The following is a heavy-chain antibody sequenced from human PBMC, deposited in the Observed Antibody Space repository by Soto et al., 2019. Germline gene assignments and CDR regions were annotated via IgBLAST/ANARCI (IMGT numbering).Heavy chain of an antibody. CDR2: TYYRSKWYN. D-gene: IGHD6-13*01. CDR3: ARDPQNPIAAAYDY. Sequence: SQTLSLTCAISGDSVSSNSAAWNWIRQSPSRGLEWLGRTYYRSKWYNDYAVSVRSRITINPDTSKNQFSLQLNSVTPEDTAVYYRARDPQNPIAAAYDYWGQGTLVTVSS. V-gene: IGHV6-1*01. J-gene: IGHJ4*02. CDR1: GDSVSSNSAA.